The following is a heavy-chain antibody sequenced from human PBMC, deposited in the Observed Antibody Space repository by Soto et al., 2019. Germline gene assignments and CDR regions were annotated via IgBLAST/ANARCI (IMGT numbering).Heavy chain of an antibody. V-gene: IGHV4-34*01. CDR1: GGSFSGYY. J-gene: IGHJ5*01. D-gene: IGHD3-10*01. Sequence: PSGTLSLTCAVYGGSFSGYYWSWIRQPPGKGLEWIGEINHSGSTNYNPSLKSRVTISVDTSKNQFSLKMSSVTAADTAVYYCARRPGGGWGSYYTDSWGQGTLATVPS. CDR2: INHSGST. CDR3: ARRPGGGWGSYYTDS.